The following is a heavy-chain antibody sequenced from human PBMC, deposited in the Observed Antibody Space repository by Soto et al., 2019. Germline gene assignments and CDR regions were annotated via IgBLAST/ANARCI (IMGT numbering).Heavy chain of an antibody. D-gene: IGHD2-15*01. J-gene: IGHJ4*01. CDR1: GGSISSGGYS. CDR3: ARRYGGTFDY. V-gene: IGHV4-61*08. Sequence: PSETLSLTCAVSGGSISSGGYSWSWIRQPPGKGLEWIGYIYYSGSTNYNPSLKSRVTISVDTSKNQFSLKLSSVTAADTAVYYCARRYGGTFDYWGKEPWSPSPQ. CDR2: IYYSGST.